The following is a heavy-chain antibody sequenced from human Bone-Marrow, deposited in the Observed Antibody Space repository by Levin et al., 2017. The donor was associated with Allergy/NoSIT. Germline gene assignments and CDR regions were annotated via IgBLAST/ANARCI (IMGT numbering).Heavy chain of an antibody. D-gene: IGHD4-17*01. CDR3: ARADTVTPRARWYFDL. J-gene: IGHJ2*01. V-gene: IGHV4-59*01. CDR2: IYYTGST. Sequence: SETLSLTCTVSGGSISSYFWSWIRQPPGKGLEWIGYIYYTGSTDYNPSLRDRVTMSVDTSMTQFSLRLSSLTAVDTAVYFCARADTVTPRARWYFDLWGRGTLVAVSS. CDR1: GGSISSYF.